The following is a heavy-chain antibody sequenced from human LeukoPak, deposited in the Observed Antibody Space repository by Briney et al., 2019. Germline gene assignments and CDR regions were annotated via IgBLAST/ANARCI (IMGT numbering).Heavy chain of an antibody. D-gene: IGHD5-12*01. J-gene: IGHJ4*02. V-gene: IGHV3-30*18. Sequence: GGSLRLSCAASGFTFSSYGMHWVRQAPGKGLEWVAVISYDGSNKYYADSVKGRFTISRDNSKNTLYLQMNSLRAEDTAVYYCAKDSSPPEDYDWSASDYWGQGTLVTVSS. CDR2: ISYDGSNK. CDR3: AKDSSPPEDYDWSASDY. CDR1: GFTFSSYG.